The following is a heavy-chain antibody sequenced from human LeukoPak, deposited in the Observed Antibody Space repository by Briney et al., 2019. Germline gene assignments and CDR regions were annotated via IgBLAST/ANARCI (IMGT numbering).Heavy chain of an antibody. V-gene: IGHV4-38-2*02. D-gene: IGHD3-10*01. CDR3: ARRRITMVRGVIIRYNWFDP. J-gene: IGHJ5*02. CDR1: GYSINNGFY. Sequence: PSETLSLTCTVSGYSINNGFYWGWIRQPPGKGLEWIGSIYHSERTHYNPSLKSRVTISVDTSKNQFSLKLNSVTAADTAVYYCARRRITMVRGVIIRYNWFDPWGQGTLVTVSS. CDR2: IYHSERT.